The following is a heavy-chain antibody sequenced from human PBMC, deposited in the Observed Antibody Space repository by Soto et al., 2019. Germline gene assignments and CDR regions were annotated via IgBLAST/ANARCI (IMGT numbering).Heavy chain of an antibody. CDR1: GGSISSGVYY. CDR3: ARGITTFTVTTIWFDP. Sequence: SETLSLTCTVSGGSISSGVYYWIWIRQHPGKGLEWIGYIYYSGSTYYNPSLKSRVTISVDTSKNQFSLKLSSVTAADTAVYYCARGITTFTVTTIWFDPWGQGTLVTVSS. V-gene: IGHV4-31*03. J-gene: IGHJ5*02. D-gene: IGHD4-17*01. CDR2: IYYSGST.